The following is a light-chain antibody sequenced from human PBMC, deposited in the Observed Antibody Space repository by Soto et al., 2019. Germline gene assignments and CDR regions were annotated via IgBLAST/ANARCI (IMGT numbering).Light chain of an antibody. CDR2: EVT. Sequence: QSALTQPPSVSGSPGQSITTSCTGTSSDVGGYNYVSWYQQHPGKAPKLMIYEVTNRPSGVSNRFSGSKSGNTASLTISGVQAGDEADYYCSSYTSTSTLGFGTGTKV. V-gene: IGLV2-14*01. CDR1: SSDVGGYNY. CDR3: SSYTSTSTLG. J-gene: IGLJ1*01.